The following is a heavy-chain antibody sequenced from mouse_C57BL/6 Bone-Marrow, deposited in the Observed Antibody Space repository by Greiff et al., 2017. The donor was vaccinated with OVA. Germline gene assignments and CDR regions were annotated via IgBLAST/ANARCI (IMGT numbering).Heavy chain of an antibody. Sequence: QVQLQQSGAELAKPGASVKLSCKASGYTFTSYWMHWVKQRPGQGLEWIGMIHPNSGSTNYNEKFKSKATLTVDKSSSTAYMQLSSLTSEDSAVYYCARNSSGFAYWGQGTLVTVSA. V-gene: IGHV1-64*01. CDR2: IHPNSGST. J-gene: IGHJ3*01. CDR1: GYTFTSYW. CDR3: ARNSSGFAY. D-gene: IGHD3-2*02.